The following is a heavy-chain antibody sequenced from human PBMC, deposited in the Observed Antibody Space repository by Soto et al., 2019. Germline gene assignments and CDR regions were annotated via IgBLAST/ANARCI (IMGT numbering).Heavy chain of an antibody. CDR3: ARGRYCSSTSCYQDIYYYYYGMDV. Sequence: SETLSLPCTVSGGSIRGYDWSWIRQPPGKGLEWIGYIYYSGSTNYNPSLKSRVTISVDTSQNQFSLKLNSVTAADTAVYYCARGRYCSSTSCYQDIYYYYYGMDVWGQGTTVTVSS. CDR1: GGSIRGYD. V-gene: IGHV4-59*08. CDR2: IYYSGST. J-gene: IGHJ6*02. D-gene: IGHD2-2*01.